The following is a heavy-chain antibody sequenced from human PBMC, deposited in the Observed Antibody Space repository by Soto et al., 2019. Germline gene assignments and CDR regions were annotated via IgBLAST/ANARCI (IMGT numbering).Heavy chain of an antibody. Sequence: SETLSLTCTVSGGSVSSGSYYWSWIRQPPGKGLEWIGYIYYSGSTNYNPSLKSRVTISVATSKNQCALKLSSVTAADTAVYYCERDLGDYVWGSYRGDSFDIWGQGTMVTVSS. CDR2: IYYSGST. V-gene: IGHV4-61*01. CDR3: ERDLGDYVWGSYRGDSFDI. D-gene: IGHD3-16*02. J-gene: IGHJ3*02. CDR1: GGSVSSGSYY.